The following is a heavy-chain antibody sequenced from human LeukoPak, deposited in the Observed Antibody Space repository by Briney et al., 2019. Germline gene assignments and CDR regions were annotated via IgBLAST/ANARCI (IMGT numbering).Heavy chain of an antibody. CDR3: ARGQRYYYDSSGYYYDY. V-gene: IGHV3-66*02. CDR1: GFTVSSNY. D-gene: IGHD3-22*01. J-gene: IGHJ4*02. CDR2: IYSGGST. Sequence: GGSLRLSCAASGFTVSSNYMSWVRQAPGKGLEWVSVIYSGGSTYYADSVKGRFTISRDNPKNTLYLQMNSLRAEDTAVYYCARGQRYYYDSSGYYYDYWGQGTLVTVSS.